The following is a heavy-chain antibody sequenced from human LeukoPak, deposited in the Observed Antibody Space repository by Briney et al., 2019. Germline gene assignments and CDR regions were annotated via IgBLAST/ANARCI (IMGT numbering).Heavy chain of an antibody. V-gene: IGHV4-31*03. CDR1: GGSISSGGYY. J-gene: IGHJ4*02. CDR3: ARDGGYGSGSYYFDY. D-gene: IGHD3-10*01. Sequence: SETLSLTCTVSGGSISSGGYYWSWIRQHPGKGLEWIGYIYYSGSTYYNPSLKSRVTISIDTSKNQFSPKLSSVTAADTAVYYCARDGGYGSGSYYFDYWGQGTLVTVSS. CDR2: IYYSGST.